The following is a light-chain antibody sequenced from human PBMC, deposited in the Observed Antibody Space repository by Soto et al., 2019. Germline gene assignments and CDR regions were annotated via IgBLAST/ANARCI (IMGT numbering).Light chain of an antibody. Sequence: IVLTQSPGTLSLSPGEGASLSCRASQSVSSGYLAWYQQKPGQAPRLLIYDASSRATGIPDRFSGSGSGTDFTLTISRLEPEDFAVYYCQHYGSSSWTFGHGPKVEIK. J-gene: IGKJ1*01. CDR3: QHYGSSSWT. V-gene: IGKV3-20*01. CDR1: QSVSSGY. CDR2: DAS.